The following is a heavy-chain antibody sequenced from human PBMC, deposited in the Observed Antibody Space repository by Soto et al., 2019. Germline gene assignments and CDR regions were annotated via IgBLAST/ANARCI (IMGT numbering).Heavy chain of an antibody. CDR2: ISWNSGSI. CDR1: GFTFDDYA. D-gene: IGHD2-2*01. V-gene: IGHV3-9*01. CDR3: AKDTGGEWAEPAATFDY. J-gene: IGHJ4*02. Sequence: EVQLVESGGGLVQPGRSLRLSCAASGFTFDDYAMHWVRQAPGKGLEWVSGISWNSGSIGYADSVKGRFTISRDNTKNSLYLKMNSLRAEDTALYYCAKDTGGEWAEPAATFDYWGQGTLVTVSS.